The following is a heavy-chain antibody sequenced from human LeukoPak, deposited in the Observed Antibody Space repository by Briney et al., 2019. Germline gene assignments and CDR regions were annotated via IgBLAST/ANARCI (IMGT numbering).Heavy chain of an antibody. CDR2: IYYSGST. J-gene: IGHJ1*01. V-gene: IGHV4-59*08. D-gene: IGHD2-15*01. Sequence: PSETLSLTCTVSGGSISSYYWSWVRQPPGKGLEGIGYIYYSGSTNHNPSLKSRVTISLDTSKNQFSLKPSSVTAADTAVYYCATLTYCSGGSCFPKYFQHWGQGTLVAVSS. CDR1: GGSISSYY. CDR3: ATLTYCSGGSCFPKYFQH.